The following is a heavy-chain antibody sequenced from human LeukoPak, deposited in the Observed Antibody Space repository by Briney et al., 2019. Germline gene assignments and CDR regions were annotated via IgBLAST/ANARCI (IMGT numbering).Heavy chain of an antibody. CDR1: GGSISSYY. CDR3: ARNPYGDYGY. J-gene: IGHJ4*02. Sequence: SETLSLTCTVSGGSISSYYWSWIRQPPGKGLEWIGYICHSGSANYNPSLKSRVTISVDTSRNQFSLKLTSVTAADTAVYYCARNPYGDYGYWGQGTLVTVSS. D-gene: IGHD4-17*01. CDR2: ICHSGSA. V-gene: IGHV4-59*01.